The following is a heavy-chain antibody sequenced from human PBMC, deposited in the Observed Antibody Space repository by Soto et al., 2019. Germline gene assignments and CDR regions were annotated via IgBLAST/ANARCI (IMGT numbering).Heavy chain of an antibody. D-gene: IGHD3-10*01. V-gene: IGHV4-39*07. Sequence: ASETLSLTCTVSGGSISSSSFHWGWIRQPPGKGLEWIGRIYHSGSTYYSPSLKSRVTISVDTSKNQFSLKLSSVTAADTAVYYCARDRHYYGSGSYYYYGMDVWGQGTTVTVSS. CDR2: IYHSGST. CDR1: GGSISSSSFH. J-gene: IGHJ6*02. CDR3: ARDRHYYGSGSYYYYGMDV.